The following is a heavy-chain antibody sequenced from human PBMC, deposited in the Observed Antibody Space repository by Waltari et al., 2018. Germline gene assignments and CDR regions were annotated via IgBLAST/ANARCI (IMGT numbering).Heavy chain of an antibody. CDR3: DRQHYDILTGYPEFNWFDP. D-gene: IGHD3-9*01. CDR1: GGTFSSYA. V-gene: IGHV1-69*13. Sequence: QVQLVQSGAEVKKPGSSVKVSCKASGGTFSSYAISWVRQAPGQGLEWMGGIIPIFGTANYAQKFQGRVTITADESTSTAYMELSSLRSEDTAVYYCDRQHYDILTGYPEFNWFDPWGQGTLVTVSS. CDR2: IIPIFGTA. J-gene: IGHJ5*02.